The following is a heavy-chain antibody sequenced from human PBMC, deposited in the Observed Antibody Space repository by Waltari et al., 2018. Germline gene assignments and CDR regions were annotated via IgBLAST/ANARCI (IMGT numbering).Heavy chain of an antibody. J-gene: IGHJ6*02. D-gene: IGHD2-2*01. V-gene: IGHV4-39*07. Sequence: QLQLQESGPGLVKPSETLSLTCTVSGGSISSSSYYWGWIRQPPGKGLEWIGSIYYSGSTDYNPSLKSRVTISVDTSKNQFSLKLSSVTAADTAVYYCARDLVVPAAIYYYYGMDVWGQGTTVTVSS. CDR2: IYYSGST. CDR1: GGSISSSSYY. CDR3: ARDLVVPAAIYYYYGMDV.